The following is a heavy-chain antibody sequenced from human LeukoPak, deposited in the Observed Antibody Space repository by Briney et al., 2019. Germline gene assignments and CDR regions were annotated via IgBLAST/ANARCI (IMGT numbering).Heavy chain of an antibody. CDR2: IYYSGST. V-gene: IGHV4-39*07. CDR1: GASISTSAYY. CDR3: ARDPWELLSRGAFDL. J-gene: IGHJ3*01. D-gene: IGHD1-26*01. Sequence: PSETLSLTCSVSGASISTSAYYWGWIRQPPGKGLERIGSIYYSGSTYYNPSLKSRVTISVDKSKNQFSLKLNSVTAADTAVYYCARDPWELLSRGAFDLWGQGTMVTVSS.